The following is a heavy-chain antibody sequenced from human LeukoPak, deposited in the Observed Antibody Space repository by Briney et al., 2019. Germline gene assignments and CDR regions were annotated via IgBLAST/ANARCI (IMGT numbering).Heavy chain of an antibody. CDR2: ISYDGSNK. V-gene: IGHV3-30*04. CDR1: GFTFSSYA. J-gene: IGHJ4*02. D-gene: IGHD2-21*01. CDR3: ARGVWFYYFDY. Sequence: GGSLRLSCAASGFTFSSYAMHWVRQAPGKGLEWVAVISYDGSNKYYADSVKGRFTISRDNSKNTLYLQMNSLRAEDTAVYYCARGVWFYYFDYWGQGTLVTVSS.